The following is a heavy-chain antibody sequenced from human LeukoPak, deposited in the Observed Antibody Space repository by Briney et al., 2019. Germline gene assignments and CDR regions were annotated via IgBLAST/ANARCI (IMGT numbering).Heavy chain of an antibody. CDR2: INDDETVT. J-gene: IGHJ4*02. D-gene: IGHD2-15*01. CDR3: ARDLGSGGSCYRN. V-gene: IGHV3-74*01. Sequence: GGSLRLSCAASGFTFSSYWMHWVRQAPGKGLVWVSRINDDETVTNYADSVKGRFTISRDNAKNTLYLQMNSLRAEDTAVYFCARDLGSGGSCYRNWGQGTLVTVSS. CDR1: GFTFSSYW.